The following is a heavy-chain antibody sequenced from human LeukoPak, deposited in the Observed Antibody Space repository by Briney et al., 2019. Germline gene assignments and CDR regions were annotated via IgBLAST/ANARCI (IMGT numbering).Heavy chain of an antibody. CDR1: GFTFSSYG. CDR2: ISYDGSNK. J-gene: IGHJ4*02. Sequence: GGSLRLSCAASGFTFSSYGTHWVRQAPGKGLEWVAVISYDGSNKYYADSVKGRFTISRDNSKNTLYLQMNSLRAEDTAVYYCAGSSGYDGDFDYWGQGTLVTVSS. V-gene: IGHV3-30*03. D-gene: IGHD5-12*01. CDR3: AGSSGYDGDFDY.